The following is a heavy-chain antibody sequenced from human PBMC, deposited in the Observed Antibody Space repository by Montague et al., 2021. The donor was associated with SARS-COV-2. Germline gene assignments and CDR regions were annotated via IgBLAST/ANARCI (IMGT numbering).Heavy chain of an antibody. D-gene: IGHD2-15*01. V-gene: IGHV4-59*01. CDR3: ARDSGGSSPEDWLGVDP. CDR2: IYYSGST. CDR1: GGSISSYY. J-gene: IGHJ5*02. Sequence: SETLSLTCTVSGGSISSYYWSWIRQPPGKGLEWIGYIYYSGSTNYNPSLKSRVTISVDTSKNQFSLKLSSVTAADTAVYYCARDSGGSSPEDWLGVDPWGQGTLVTVSS.